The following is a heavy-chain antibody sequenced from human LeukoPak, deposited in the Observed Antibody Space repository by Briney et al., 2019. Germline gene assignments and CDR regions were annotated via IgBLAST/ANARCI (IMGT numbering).Heavy chain of an antibody. Sequence: GGSLRLSCAASGFTFSSYAMHWVRQAPGKGLDWVSRINRDGSSTSYADSVKGRFTISRDNAKNTLYLQMNSLRAEDTAVYYCARGGGYSYGSFDYWGQGTLVTVSS. CDR1: GFTFSSYA. J-gene: IGHJ4*02. CDR3: ARGGGYSYGSFDY. D-gene: IGHD5-18*01. V-gene: IGHV3-74*01. CDR2: INRDGSST.